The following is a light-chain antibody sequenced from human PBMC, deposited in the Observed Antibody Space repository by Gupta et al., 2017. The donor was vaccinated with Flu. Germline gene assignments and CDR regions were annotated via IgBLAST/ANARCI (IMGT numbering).Light chain of an antibody. J-gene: IGKJ1*01. CDR3: RQSDSPPLT. Sequence: DIQMTQSPSSLPASVGDRVTITCRPSESISNYLIWYQQKPGKAPKVLIYGTYYFQSGVSSRFSSSGSWANFTLTIISRQPEDFPGYLCRQSDSPPLTFGQGTRVEI. CDR2: GTY. CDR1: ESISNY. V-gene: IGKV1-39*01.